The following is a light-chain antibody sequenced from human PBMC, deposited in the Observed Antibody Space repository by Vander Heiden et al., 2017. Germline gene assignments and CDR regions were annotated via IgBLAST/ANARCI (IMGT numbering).Light chain of an antibody. CDR3: CSYAGSYVYV. J-gene: IGLJ1*01. V-gene: IGLV2-11*01. CDR2: EVA. Sequence: QSPLTQPRPVSGSPGQSVTIPCTGTSSDGGGYNYVSWYQQHPGRAPKLMIYEVAQRPSGVPDRFSGSKSGNTASLTISGLQAEDEADYYCCSYAGSYVYVFGTGTTVTVL. CDR1: SSDGGGYNY.